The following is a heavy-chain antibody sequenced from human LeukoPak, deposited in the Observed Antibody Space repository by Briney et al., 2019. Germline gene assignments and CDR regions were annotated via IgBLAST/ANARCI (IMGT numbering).Heavy chain of an antibody. D-gene: IGHD2-15*01. CDR2: IYPGGSDT. Sequence: GESLKISCKGSGYSFTSYWIGWVRQMPGKGLEWMGIIYPGGSDTRYSPSFQGQVTISADKSISTAYLQWSSLKASDTAMYYCARPPSGGSSEDYFDYWGQGTLVTVSS. CDR1: GYSFTSYW. V-gene: IGHV5-51*01. J-gene: IGHJ4*02. CDR3: ARPPSGGSSEDYFDY.